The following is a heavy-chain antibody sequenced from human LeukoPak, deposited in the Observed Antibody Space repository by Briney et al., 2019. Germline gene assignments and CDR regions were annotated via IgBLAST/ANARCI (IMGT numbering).Heavy chain of an antibody. J-gene: IGHJ4*02. CDR2: IRYDGSNK. V-gene: IGHV3-30*02. Sequence: AGGSLRLSCAASGFTFSSYGMHWVRQAPGKGLEWVAFIRYDGSNKYYADSVKGRFTISRDNSKNTLYLQMNSLRAEDTAVYYCAKDGDIVVVPASGEFDYWGQGTLVTVSS. CDR1: GFTFSSYG. D-gene: IGHD2-2*01. CDR3: AKDGDIVVVPASGEFDY.